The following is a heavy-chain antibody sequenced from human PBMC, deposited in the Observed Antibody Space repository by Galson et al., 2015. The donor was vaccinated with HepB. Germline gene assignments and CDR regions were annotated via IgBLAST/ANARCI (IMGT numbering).Heavy chain of an antibody. D-gene: IGHD1-7*01. CDR3: TSGNFDGPFDY. V-gene: IGHV3-49*03. J-gene: IGHJ4*02. CDR2: IRSNTYGGTT. CDR1: RLSFGDYA. Sequence: SLRLSCAVSRLSFGDYAMSWFRRAPGKGLEWVGFIRSNTYGGTTKYAASLKGRFSISRDDSKSIAYLQMNSLKTEDTAVYFCTSGNFDGPFDYWGQGTRVTDSS.